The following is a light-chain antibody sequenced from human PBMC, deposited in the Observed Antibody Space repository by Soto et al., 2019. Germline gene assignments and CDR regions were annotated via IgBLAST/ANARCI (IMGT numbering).Light chain of an antibody. CDR3: QHFGSSPPVT. CDR1: QSLVYSDGNTY. Sequence: DVVMTQSPLSLPVTLGQPASISCRSSQSLVYSDGNTYLNWYQXRPGLAXXLXVYGASKRATGIPDRFRGSGSGSEFTLTISGLEPEDFAVYFGQHFGSSPPVTFGQGTRLEIK. J-gene: IGKJ5*01. CDR2: GAS. V-gene: IGKV2-30*01.